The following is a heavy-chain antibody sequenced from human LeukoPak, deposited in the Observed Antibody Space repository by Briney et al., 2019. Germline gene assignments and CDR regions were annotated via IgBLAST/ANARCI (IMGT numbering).Heavy chain of an antibody. D-gene: IGHD3-10*01. J-gene: IGHJ5*02. CDR3: ARGPITMVRPSAFGP. V-gene: IGHV4-39*01. CDR2: IHYSGST. CDR1: GGSISSRSYY. Sequence: SETLSLTCTVSGGSISSRSYYWGWIRQPPGKGLEWIGSIHYSGSTYYNPSLKSRLTISVDTSKNQFSLKLSSVTAADTAVYHCARGPITMVRPSAFGPWGQGTLVTVSS.